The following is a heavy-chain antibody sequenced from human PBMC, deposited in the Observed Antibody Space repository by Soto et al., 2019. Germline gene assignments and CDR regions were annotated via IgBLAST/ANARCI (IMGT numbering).Heavy chain of an antibody. CDR3: ARPNSYGVTFHYYYGMDV. D-gene: IGHD3-10*01. J-gene: IGHJ6*02. V-gene: IGHV1-69*01. Sequence: QVQLVQSGAEVKRPGSSVKVSCEASGGTFNNYAITWVRQAPGQGLEWMGGIIPMFGTNYAQKFQDRVTIAADESTGTAYMELSGLRSEDTAVYFCARPNSYGVTFHYYYGMDVWGQGPTVTVSS. CDR1: GGTFNNYA. CDR2: IIPMFGT.